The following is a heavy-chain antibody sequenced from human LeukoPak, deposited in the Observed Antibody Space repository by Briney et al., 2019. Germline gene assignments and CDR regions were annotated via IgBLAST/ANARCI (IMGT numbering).Heavy chain of an antibody. CDR3: AKDYGDLKEDF. D-gene: IGHD4-17*01. CDR2: ISSSSSYK. J-gene: IGHJ4*02. CDR1: GFTFSSSS. V-gene: IGHV3-21*04. Sequence: GGSLRLSCAASGFTFSSSSMNWVRQAPGKGLEWVSSISSSSSYKYYADSVKGRFTISRDNAKNSLYLQMNSLRAEDTAVYYCAKDYGDLKEDFWGQGTLVTVSS.